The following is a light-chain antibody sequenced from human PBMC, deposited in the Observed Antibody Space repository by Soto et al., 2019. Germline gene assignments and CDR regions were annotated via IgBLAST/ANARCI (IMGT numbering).Light chain of an antibody. Sequence: DIQMTQSPSTLSASVGDRVTITCRASQSIYVWLAWYQQKPGKAPKLLIYKASSLESGVPSRFSGSGSGTEFTLTISSLQPDDFATYYCQQYKGYPITFGQGTRLEIK. CDR1: QSIYVW. J-gene: IGKJ5*01. V-gene: IGKV1-5*03. CDR3: QQYKGYPIT. CDR2: KAS.